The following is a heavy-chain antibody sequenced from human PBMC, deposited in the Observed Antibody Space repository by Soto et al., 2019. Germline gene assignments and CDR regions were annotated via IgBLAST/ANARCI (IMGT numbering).Heavy chain of an antibody. J-gene: IGHJ4*02. Sequence: GGSLRLSCAASGFTFSSYAMSWVRQAPGKGLEWVSAISGSGVSTYYADSVKGRFTISRDNSKNTPYLQMNSLRAEDTAVYYFSKSPGMYYYDSSGYYHYDYWGQGTLVTVSS. V-gene: IGHV3-23*01. CDR3: SKSPGMYYYDSSGYYHYDY. D-gene: IGHD3-22*01. CDR1: GFTFSSYA. CDR2: ISGSGVST.